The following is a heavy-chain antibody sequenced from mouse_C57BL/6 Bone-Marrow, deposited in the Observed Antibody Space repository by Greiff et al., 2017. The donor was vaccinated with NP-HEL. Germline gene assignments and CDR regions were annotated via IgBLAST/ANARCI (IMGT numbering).Heavy chain of an antibody. Sequence: VHLVESGPELVKPGASVKISCKASGYAFSSSWMNWVKQRPGKGLEWIGRIYPGDGDTNYNGKFKGKATLTADKSSSTAYMQLSSLTSEDSAVYFCARSLSDSWFAYWGQGTLVTVSA. V-gene: IGHV1-82*01. CDR2: IYPGDGDT. CDR3: ARSLSDSWFAY. J-gene: IGHJ3*01. CDR1: GYAFSSSW. D-gene: IGHD6-2*01.